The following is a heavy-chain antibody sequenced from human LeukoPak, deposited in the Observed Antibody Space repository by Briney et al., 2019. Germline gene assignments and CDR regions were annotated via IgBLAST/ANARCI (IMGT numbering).Heavy chain of an antibody. Sequence: SETLSLTCTVSGGSISTYYWSWIRQPPGEGLEWIGYIYYSGSTNYNPSLKSRVTISVDTSKNQFSLKLSSVTAADTALYYCARAVGVGRGTYFDLWGRGTLVTVSS. CDR2: IYYSGST. CDR1: GGSISTYY. J-gene: IGHJ2*01. D-gene: IGHD1-1*01. V-gene: IGHV4-59*08. CDR3: ARAVGVGRGTYFDL.